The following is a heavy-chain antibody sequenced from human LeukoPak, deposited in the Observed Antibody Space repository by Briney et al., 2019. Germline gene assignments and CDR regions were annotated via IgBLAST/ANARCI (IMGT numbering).Heavy chain of an antibody. J-gene: IGHJ5*02. V-gene: IGHV2-5*02. CDR3: AHRRIVVVPAARRGWFDP. CDR1: GFSLSTTGVG. Sequence: SGPTLVNPTQTLTLTCTFSGFSLSTTGVGVGWTRQPPGKALEWLALIYWDDERRYSPSLKTRLTITKDTSKNQVVLTMTNMDPVDTATYYCAHRRIVVVPAARRGWFDPWGQGTLVTVSS. D-gene: IGHD2-2*01. CDR2: IYWDDER.